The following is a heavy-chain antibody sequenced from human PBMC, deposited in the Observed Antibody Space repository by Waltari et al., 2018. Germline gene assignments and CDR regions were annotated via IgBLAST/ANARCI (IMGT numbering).Heavy chain of an antibody. D-gene: IGHD3-3*01. CDR3: ATLRGTIFGRGDYGMDV. J-gene: IGHJ6*02. CDR1: GFTFSSYS. CDR2: ISSSSSYI. Sequence: EVQLVESGGGLVKPGGSLRLSCAASGFTFSSYSMNWVRQAPGKGLEWVSSISSSSSYIYYADSVKCRFTISRDNAKNSLYLQMNSLRAEDTAVYYCATLRGTIFGRGDYGMDVWGQGTTVTGSS. V-gene: IGHV3-21*01.